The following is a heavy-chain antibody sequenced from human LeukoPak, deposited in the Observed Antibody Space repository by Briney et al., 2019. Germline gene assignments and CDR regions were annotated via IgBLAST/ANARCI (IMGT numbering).Heavy chain of an antibody. D-gene: IGHD3-9*01. Sequence: PSETLSLTCAVSGYSISSGYYWGWIRQPPGKGLEWIGSIYHSGSTYYNPSLKSRVTISVVTSKNQFSLKLSSVTAADTAVYYCAREGRYSSGWFDPWGQGTLVTVSS. J-gene: IGHJ5*02. V-gene: IGHV4-38-2*02. CDR3: AREGRYSSGWFDP. CDR1: GYSISSGYY. CDR2: IYHSGST.